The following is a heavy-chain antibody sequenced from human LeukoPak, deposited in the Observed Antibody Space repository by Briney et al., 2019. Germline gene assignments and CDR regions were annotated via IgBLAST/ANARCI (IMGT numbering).Heavy chain of an antibody. J-gene: IGHJ4*02. D-gene: IGHD5-18*01. CDR1: GFIFSSYW. V-gene: IGHV3-7*01. Sequence: GGSLRLSCAASGFIFSSYWMSWVRQAPGKGLEWVANIKQDGSEKYYVDSVKGRFTISRDNAKNSLSLQMNNLRAEDTAVYYCARDLSRYSYGVGDDCWGQGTLVTVSS. CDR2: IKQDGSEK. CDR3: ARDLSRYSYGVGDDC.